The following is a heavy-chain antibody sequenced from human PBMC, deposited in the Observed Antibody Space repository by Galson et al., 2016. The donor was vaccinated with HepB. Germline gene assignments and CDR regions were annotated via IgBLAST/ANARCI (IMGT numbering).Heavy chain of an antibody. J-gene: IGHJ3*02. V-gene: IGHV3-73*01. CDR1: GFSFSDST. CDR3: AGRRDGSGDGFDI. D-gene: IGHD5-24*01. CDR2: IKKKADRYGT. Sequence: SLRLSCAASGFSFSDSTMHWVRQASGKGLEWIGRIKKKADRYGTTYVASVKGRFTISRDDSENTAYLQMNSLKTEDTAVYYCAGRRDGSGDGFDIWGQGTMVTVTS.